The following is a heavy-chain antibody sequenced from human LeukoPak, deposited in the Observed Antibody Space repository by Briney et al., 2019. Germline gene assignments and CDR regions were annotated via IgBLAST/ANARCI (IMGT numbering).Heavy chain of an antibody. CDR2: ITGSGGDT. CDR3: AKDPFGSSGSPHDY. CDR1: GLTFSNYA. J-gene: IGHJ4*02. Sequence: GGSLRLSCAASGLTFSNYAMMWLRQAPGKGLEWVSSITGSGGDTYYADSVKGRFTISRDNSKNTLYLQMNSLRAEDTAIYYCAKDPFGSSGSPHDYWGQGTLVTVSS. D-gene: IGHD3-22*01. V-gene: IGHV3-23*01.